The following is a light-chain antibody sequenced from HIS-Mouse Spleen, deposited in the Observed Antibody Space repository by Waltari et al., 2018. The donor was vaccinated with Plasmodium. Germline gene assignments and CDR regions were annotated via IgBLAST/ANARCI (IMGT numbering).Light chain of an antibody. CDR2: EDS. CDR3: YSTDSSGNHRV. CDR1: ALPQTY. J-gene: IGLJ3*02. Sequence: SYELTQPPSVSVSPGQTARITCSGDALPQTYAYSYQQKSGQAPVLVIYEDSKRPSGIPERFSGSSSGTMATSTISGAQVEDEADYYCYSTDSSGNHRVFGGGTKLTVL. V-gene: IGLV3-10*01.